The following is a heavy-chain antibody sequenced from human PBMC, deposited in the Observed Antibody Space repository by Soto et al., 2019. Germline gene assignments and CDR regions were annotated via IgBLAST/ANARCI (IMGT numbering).Heavy chain of an antibody. CDR3: TKARLWGGDGYNSYYYNAMDV. V-gene: IGHV3-9*01. CDR2: ISWNSGRI. J-gene: IGHJ6*02. CDR1: GVTFDDYA. D-gene: IGHD3-16*01. Sequence: EMQLVESGGGLVQPGMSLRLSCAASGVTFDDYAMYWVRQVPGQGLEWVSGISWNSGRIGYADSVKGRFTISRDNAKNSLYLQMNSLRPEDTALYYCTKARLWGGDGYNSYYYNAMDVWGQGTTVTVSS.